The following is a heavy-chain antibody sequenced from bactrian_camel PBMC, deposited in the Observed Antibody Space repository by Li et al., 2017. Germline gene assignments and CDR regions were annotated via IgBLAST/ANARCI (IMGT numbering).Heavy chain of an antibody. CDR3: AADDGGSSPERVTDFGY. Sequence: HVQLVESGGGSVQAGGSLSLSCSDSSGTASDYCLAWFRQTPGKEREGVAAIDASGQTTYADSVKGRFTISRDGANTVHLQMDNLQPEDTAVYYCAADDGGSSPERVTDFGYWGQGTQVTVS. D-gene: IGHD6*01. J-gene: IGHJ6*01. V-gene: IGHV3S53*01. CDR1: SGTASDYC. CDR2: IDASGQT.